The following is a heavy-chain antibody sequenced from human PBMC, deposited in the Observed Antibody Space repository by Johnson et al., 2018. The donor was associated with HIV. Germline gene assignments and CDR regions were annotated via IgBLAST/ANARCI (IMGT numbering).Heavy chain of an antibody. D-gene: IGHD6-19*01. CDR1: GFTLSNAW. CDR3: AKDRGGGWYGEYNFDI. CDR2: IKSKTDDGTT. V-gene: IGHV3-15*01. Sequence: EVQLVESGGGVVQPGGSLRLSCAASGFTLSNAWMSWVRQAPGKGLEWVGRIKSKTDDGTTDYAAPVKGRFTISRDDSKNRVSLQMNSLRAEDTAVYYCAKDRGGGWYGEYNFDIWGQGTMVTVSS. J-gene: IGHJ3*02.